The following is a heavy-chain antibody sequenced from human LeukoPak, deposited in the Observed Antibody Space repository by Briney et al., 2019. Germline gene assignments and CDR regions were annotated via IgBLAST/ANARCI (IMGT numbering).Heavy chain of an antibody. CDR2: INPNSGGT. CDR3: ARVSGSGSYHYYYYMDV. Sequence: ASVKVSCKASGYTFTGYYMHWVRQAPGQGLEWMGRINPNSGGTNYAQKFQGRVTMTRDTSISTAYMELSRLRSDDTAVYYRARVSGSGSYHYYYYMDVWGKGTTVTVSS. V-gene: IGHV1-2*06. J-gene: IGHJ6*03. D-gene: IGHD3-10*01. CDR1: GYTFTGYY.